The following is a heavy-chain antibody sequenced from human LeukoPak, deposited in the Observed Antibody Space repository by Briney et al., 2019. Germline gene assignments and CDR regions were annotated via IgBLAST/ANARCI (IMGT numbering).Heavy chain of an antibody. Sequence: GGSLRLSCAASGFTFSGSAMHWVRQASGKGLEWVGRIRSKANSYATAYAASVKGRFTISRDDSKNMAYLQMNSLKTEDTAVYYCTTPLITMIVSYWGQGTLVTVSS. J-gene: IGHJ4*02. CDR1: GFTFSGSA. D-gene: IGHD3-22*01. CDR2: IRSKANSYAT. CDR3: TTPLITMIVSY. V-gene: IGHV3-73*01.